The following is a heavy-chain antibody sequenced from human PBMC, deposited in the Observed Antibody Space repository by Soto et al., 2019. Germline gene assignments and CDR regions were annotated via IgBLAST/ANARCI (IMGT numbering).Heavy chain of an antibody. CDR2: IIPIFGTA. CDR1: GGTFSSYA. Sequence: GASVKVSCKASGGTFSSYAISWVRQAPGQGLEWMGGIIPIFGTANYAQKFQGRVTITADESTSTAYMELSSLRSEDTAVYYCASRGVTPYYYYGMDVWGQGTTVTVSS. D-gene: IGHD3-10*01. CDR3: ASRGVTPYYYYGMDV. V-gene: IGHV1-69*13. J-gene: IGHJ6*02.